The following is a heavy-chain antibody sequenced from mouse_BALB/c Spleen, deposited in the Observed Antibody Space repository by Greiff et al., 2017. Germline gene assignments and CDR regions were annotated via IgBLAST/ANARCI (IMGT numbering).Heavy chain of an antibody. J-gene: IGHJ4*01. V-gene: IGHV5-9-4*01. CDR3: ARGDYEGNYYAMDY. CDR1: GFTFSSYA. D-gene: IGHD2-4*01. Sequence: EVKLVESGGGLVKPGGSLKLSCAASGFTFSSYAMSWVRQSPEKRLEWVAEISSGGSYTYYPDTVTGRFTISRANAKNTLYLEMSSLRSEDTAMYYCARGDYEGNYYAMDYWGQGTSVTVSS. CDR2: ISSGGSYT.